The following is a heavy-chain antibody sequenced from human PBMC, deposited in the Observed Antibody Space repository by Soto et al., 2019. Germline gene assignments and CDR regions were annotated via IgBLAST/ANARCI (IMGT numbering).Heavy chain of an antibody. CDR2: ISSSGSTI. CDR1: GFTFSDYY. Sequence: GGSLRLSCAASGFTFSDYYMSWIRQAPGKGLEWVSYISSSGSTIYYADSVKGRFTISRDNAKNSLYLQMNSLRAEDTAVYYCARELTYYDSFGMDYYYYMDVWGKGTTVTVSS. D-gene: IGHD3-3*01. CDR3: ARELTYYDSFGMDYYYYMDV. J-gene: IGHJ6*03. V-gene: IGHV3-11*01.